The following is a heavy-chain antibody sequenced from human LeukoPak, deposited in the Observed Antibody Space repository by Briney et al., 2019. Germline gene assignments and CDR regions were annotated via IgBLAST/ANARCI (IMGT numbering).Heavy chain of an antibody. V-gene: IGHV3-74*01. CDR1: GFTFSSYW. CDR3: ASSSGYCSGGSCYGGHY. CDR2: INSDGSST. J-gene: IGHJ4*02. D-gene: IGHD2-15*01. Sequence: GGSLRLSCAASGFTFSSYWMHWVRQAPGKGLVWVSRINSDGSSTSYADSVKGRFTISRDNAKNTLYPQMNSLRAEETAVYYCASSSGYCSGGSCYGGHYWGQGTLVTVSS.